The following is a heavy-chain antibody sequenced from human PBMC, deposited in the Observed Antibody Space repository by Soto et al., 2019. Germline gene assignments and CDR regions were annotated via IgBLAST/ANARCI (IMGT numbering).Heavy chain of an antibody. D-gene: IGHD3-16*01. CDR3: AREVGGGRQYYFDS. V-gene: IGHV1-2*02. Sequence: ASVKGSCTASGYTFTGYYIHWVRQAPGQGLEWMGWTNPSNGGTNYAQKFQGRVTMTRDTSLSTAYMELTTLRSDDTAVFYCAREVGGGRQYYFDSWGLGTLVTVSS. CDR2: TNPSNGGT. J-gene: IGHJ4*02. CDR1: GYTFTGYY.